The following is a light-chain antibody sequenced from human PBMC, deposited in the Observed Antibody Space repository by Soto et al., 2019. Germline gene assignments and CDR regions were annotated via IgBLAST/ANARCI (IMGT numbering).Light chain of an antibody. CDR1: SSDVGGYNY. J-gene: IGLJ2*01. CDR3: GAYASSNTVV. V-gene: IGLV2-14*03. CDR2: DVI. Sequence: QSALTQPASVSGSPGQSITISCTGTSSDVGGYNYVSWYQHHPGKPPKLILYDVIDRPSGVSNRFSGSKSGNTASLTISGLQAEDEADYCCGAYASSNTVVFGGGTKLTVL.